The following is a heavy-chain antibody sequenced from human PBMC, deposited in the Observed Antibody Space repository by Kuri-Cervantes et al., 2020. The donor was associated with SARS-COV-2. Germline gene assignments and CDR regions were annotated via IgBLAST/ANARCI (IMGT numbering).Heavy chain of an antibody. D-gene: IGHD3-3*01. J-gene: IGHJ4*02. Sequence: SETLSLTCTVSGGSVSSGSYYWSWIRQSPGKGLEWIGYIYHTGSPTYSPSLKSRVTISLDKPKNQFSLRLTSVTAADTAVYYCARSPYDFWSGSWGWGQGTLVTVSS. CDR2: IYHTGSP. V-gene: IGHV4-61*01. CDR1: GGSVSSGSYY. CDR3: ARSPYDFWSGSWG.